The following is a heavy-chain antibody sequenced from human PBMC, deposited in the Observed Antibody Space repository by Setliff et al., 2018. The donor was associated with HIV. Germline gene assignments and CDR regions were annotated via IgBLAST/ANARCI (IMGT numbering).Heavy chain of an antibody. Sequence: PSETLSLTCTVSGDSISSANYFWNWIRQPAGKGLEWIGHIYTTGRTNYNPSLKSRVTISLDTSKNQFFLRLSSVTAADTAVYYCARDSSGVADYDFWSGRNWFDPWGQGILVTVSS. V-gene: IGHV4-61*09. D-gene: IGHD3-3*01. CDR3: ARDSSGVADYDFWSGRNWFDP. CDR1: GDSISSANYF. CDR2: IYTTGRT. J-gene: IGHJ5*02.